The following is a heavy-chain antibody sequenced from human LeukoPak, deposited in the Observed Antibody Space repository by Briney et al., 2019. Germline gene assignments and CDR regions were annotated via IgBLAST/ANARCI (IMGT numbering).Heavy chain of an antibody. CDR3: AKWGDYDILTGYYDPDY. CDR1: GFTFKNYW. V-gene: IGHV3-7*03. D-gene: IGHD3-9*01. J-gene: IGHJ4*02. Sequence: GGSLRLSCAASGFTFKNYWMSWIRQAPGKGLEWVANIKKDGSDKCYVDSVKGRFTISRDNARNSLYLQMNSLRAEDTAVYYCAKWGDYDILTGYYDPDYWGQGTLVTVSS. CDR2: IKKDGSDK.